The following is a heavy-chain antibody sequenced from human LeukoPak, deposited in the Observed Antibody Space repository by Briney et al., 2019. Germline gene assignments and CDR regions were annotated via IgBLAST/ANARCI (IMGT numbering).Heavy chain of an antibody. J-gene: IGHJ4*02. CDR2: INPNSGGT. CDR1: GYTFTGYY. CDR3: ARNWGAGHPINFDY. D-gene: IGHD3-16*01. Sequence: ASVKVSCKASGYTFTGYYMHWVRQAPGQGLEWMGWINPNSGGTNYAQKFQGRVTMTRDTSISTAYMDLRRLRSDDTATYYCARNWGAGHPINFDYWGQGTLVTVSS. V-gene: IGHV1-2*02.